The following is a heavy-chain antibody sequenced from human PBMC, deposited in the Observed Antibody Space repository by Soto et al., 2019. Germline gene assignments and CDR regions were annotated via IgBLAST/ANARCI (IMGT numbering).Heavy chain of an antibody. V-gene: IGHV3-30*18. CDR3: AKAPPRITIFGVGYYYGMDV. Sequence: QVQLVESGGGVVQPGRSLRLSCAASGFTFSSYGMHWVRQAPGKGLQWVAVISHDGSNKYYADSLKGRFTISRDNSKNTLYLQMNSLRAEDTAVYYSAKAPPRITIFGVGYYYGMDVWGQGTTVTVSS. D-gene: IGHD3-3*01. J-gene: IGHJ6*02. CDR2: ISHDGSNK. CDR1: GFTFSSYG.